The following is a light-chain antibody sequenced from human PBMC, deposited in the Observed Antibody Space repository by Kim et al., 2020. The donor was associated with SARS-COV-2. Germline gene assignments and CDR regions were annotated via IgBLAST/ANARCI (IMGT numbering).Light chain of an antibody. Sequence: SVSPGESATLSSRASQSISNNLAWFQQQPGQAPRLLMYGASTRATGVPARFSGIGSGTEFTLTINSLQSEDFAVYYCQHYDNWPYTFGQGTKLEI. CDR1: QSISNN. J-gene: IGKJ2*01. CDR2: GAS. CDR3: QHYDNWPYT. V-gene: IGKV3-15*01.